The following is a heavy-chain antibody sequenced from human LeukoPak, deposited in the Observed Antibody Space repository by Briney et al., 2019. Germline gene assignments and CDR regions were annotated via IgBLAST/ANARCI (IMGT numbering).Heavy chain of an antibody. CDR1: GFTFSSYA. D-gene: IGHD3-10*01. CDR3: AKGSGYGSGSYTIDY. V-gene: IGHV3-23*01. CDR2: ISGSGGST. Sequence: GGSLRLSCAASGFTFSSYAMSRVRQAPGKGLEWVSAISGSGGSTYYADSVKGRFTISRDNSKNTLYLQMNSLRAEDTAVYYCAKGSGYGSGSYTIDYWGQGTLVTVSS. J-gene: IGHJ4*02.